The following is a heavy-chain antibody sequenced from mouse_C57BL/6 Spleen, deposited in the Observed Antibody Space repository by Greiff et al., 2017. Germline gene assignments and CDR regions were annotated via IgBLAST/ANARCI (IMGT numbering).Heavy chain of an antibody. CDR2: INPDSSTI. V-gene: IGHV4-1*01. Sequence: EAGGIDFSRYWMSWVRRAPGQGLEWIGEINPDSSTINYAPSLKDKFIISRDNAKNTLYLQMSKVRSEDTALYYCARRGWLLPYFDYWGQGTTLTVSS. CDR3: ARRGWLLPYFDY. D-gene: IGHD2-3*01. J-gene: IGHJ2*01. CDR1: GIDFSRYW.